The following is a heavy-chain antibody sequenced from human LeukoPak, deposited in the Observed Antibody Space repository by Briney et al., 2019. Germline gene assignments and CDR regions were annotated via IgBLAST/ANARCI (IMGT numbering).Heavy chain of an antibody. Sequence: ASVKVSCKASGYTFTSYAMHWVRQAPGQRLEWMGWISAYNGNTNYAQKLQGRVTMTTDTSTSTAYMELRSLRSDDTAVYYCAYYDILTGYYPHWFDPWGQGTLVTVSS. CDR1: GYTFTSYA. CDR2: ISAYNGNT. CDR3: AYYDILTGYYPHWFDP. V-gene: IGHV1-18*01. J-gene: IGHJ5*02. D-gene: IGHD3-9*01.